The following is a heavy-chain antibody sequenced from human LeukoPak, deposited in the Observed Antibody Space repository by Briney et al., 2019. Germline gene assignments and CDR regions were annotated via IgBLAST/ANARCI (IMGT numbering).Heavy chain of an antibody. CDR3: ARDSYGALDY. J-gene: IGHJ4*02. D-gene: IGHD1-26*01. V-gene: IGHV1-18*01. CDR1: GYTFTSYG. Sequence: ASVKVSCKASGYTFTSYGISWVRQAPGQGLEWMGWISAYNGNTNYAQKLQGRVTMTRDTSISTAYMELSRLRSDDTAVYYCARDSYGALDYWGQGTLVTVSS. CDR2: ISAYNGNT.